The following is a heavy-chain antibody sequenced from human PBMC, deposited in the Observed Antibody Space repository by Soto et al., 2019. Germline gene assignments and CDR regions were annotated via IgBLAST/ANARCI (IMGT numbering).Heavy chain of an antibody. Sequence: EVQLLESGGGLVQPGESLRLSCAASGFTFSSYAMSWVRQAPGKGLEWVSVISGSDDSTYYADSVKGRFTISRDNSKNTLYLQRNSLRAEDADVYYCAKRGSSSTFDYWGQGTLVTVSS. CDR2: ISGSDDST. CDR1: GFTFSSYA. J-gene: IGHJ4*02. D-gene: IGHD6-6*01. CDR3: AKRGSSSTFDY. V-gene: IGHV3-23*01.